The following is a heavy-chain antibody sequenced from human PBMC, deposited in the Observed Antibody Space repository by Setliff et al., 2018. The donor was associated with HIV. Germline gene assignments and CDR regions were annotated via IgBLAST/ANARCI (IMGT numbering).Heavy chain of an antibody. V-gene: IGHV7-4-1*02. CDR3: ARDLKRPNSNFWGGYPIPFDS. CDR1: GYTFTNYA. Sequence: GASVKVSCKTSGYTFTNYAMNWVRQAPGQGLEWMGWVNTNTGNPTYAQGFTGRFVFSLDTSVSTAYLQISSLKAEDTAVYFCARDLKRPNSNFWGGYPIPFDSWGQGTLVTVSS. D-gene: IGHD3-3*01. CDR2: VNTNTGNP. J-gene: IGHJ4*02.